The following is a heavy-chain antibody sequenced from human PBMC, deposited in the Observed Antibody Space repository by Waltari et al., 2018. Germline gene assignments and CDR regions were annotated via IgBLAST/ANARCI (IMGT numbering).Heavy chain of an antibody. CDR2: IYTSGST. J-gene: IGHJ4*02. Sequence: QVQLQESGPGLVKPSQTLSLTCTVSGGSISSGSYYWSWIRQPAGKGLEWIGRIYTSGSTNYYPSLKSRVTISVDTSKNQFSLKLSSVTAADTAVYYCARTLLGYSYGLVPRDYWGQGTLVTVSS. V-gene: IGHV4-61*02. CDR3: ARTLLGYSYGLVPRDY. D-gene: IGHD5-18*01. CDR1: GGSISSGSYY.